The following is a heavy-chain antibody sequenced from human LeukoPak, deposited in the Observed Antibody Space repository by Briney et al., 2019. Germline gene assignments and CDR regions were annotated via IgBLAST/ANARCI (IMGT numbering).Heavy chain of an antibody. J-gene: IGHJ4*02. CDR2: ISYDGSNK. Sequence: GGSLRLSCVASEFTFSSYGMHWVRQAPGKGLEWVAAISYDGSNKYYADSVKGRFTISRDNSKNTLYLQMDSLRTEDTAVYYCTNIVGAGDWGQGTLVTVSS. D-gene: IGHD2-15*01. CDR3: TNIVGAGD. V-gene: IGHV3-30*18. CDR1: EFTFSSYG.